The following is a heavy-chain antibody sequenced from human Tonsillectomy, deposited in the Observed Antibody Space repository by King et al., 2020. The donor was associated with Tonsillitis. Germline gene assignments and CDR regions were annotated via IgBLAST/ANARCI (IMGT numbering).Heavy chain of an antibody. CDR1: GGSFSTYY. CDR3: ASLKWNTVYYGMDV. V-gene: IGHV4-34*01. Sequence: VQLQQWGAGLLKPAETLSLTCAVYGGSFSTYYYWIWIRQSPTKGLEWIGEINHTGDTNYNPSLKGRVTISVETSKNQFSLKLSSVTAADPAIYYFASLKWNTVYYGMDVWGQGTTVTVSS. J-gene: IGHJ6*02. CDR2: INHTGDT. D-gene: IGHD1/OR15-1a*01.